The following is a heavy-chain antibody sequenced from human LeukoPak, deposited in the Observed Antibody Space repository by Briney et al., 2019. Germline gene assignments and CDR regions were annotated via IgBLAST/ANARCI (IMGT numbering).Heavy chain of an antibody. CDR3: ARETGDSSGYYYLDY. CDR2: IHYSGST. CDR1: GGSISSRY. V-gene: IGHV4-59*11. J-gene: IGHJ4*02. Sequence: SETLSLTCTVSGGSISSRYWSWIRQSPGKGLEWIGYIHYSGSTNYNPSLKSRVTMSVDTSKNQFSLKLSSVTAADTAMYYCARETGDSSGYYYLDYWGQGSLVTVSS. D-gene: IGHD3-22*01.